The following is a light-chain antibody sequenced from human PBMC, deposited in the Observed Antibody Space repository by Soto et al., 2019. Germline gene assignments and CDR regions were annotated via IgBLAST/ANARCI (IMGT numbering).Light chain of an antibody. CDR1: QSVSSSY. Sequence: EIVLTQSPGTLSLSSGERATLSCRASQSVSSSYLAWYQQKPGQAPRLLIYGASSRATGIPARLSGSGSGTDFTLTISRLEPEDFAVYYCHQYGSSPRFTFGPGTKVDIK. J-gene: IGKJ3*01. V-gene: IGKV3-20*01. CDR2: GAS. CDR3: HQYGSSPRFT.